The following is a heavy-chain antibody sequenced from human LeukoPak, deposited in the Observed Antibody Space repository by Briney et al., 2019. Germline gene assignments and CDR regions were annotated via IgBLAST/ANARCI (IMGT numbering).Heavy chain of an antibody. D-gene: IGHD3-22*01. CDR2: INPNSGGT. CDR1: GYTFTGYY. CDR3: ARGRVGYYDSSGNFDY. J-gene: IGHJ4*02. Sequence: ASVKVSCKASGYTFTGYYMHWVRQAPGQGLEWMGWINPNSGGTNYAQKLQGRVTMTTDTSTSTAYMELRSLRSDDTAVYYCARGRVGYYDSSGNFDYWGQGTLVTVSS. V-gene: IGHV1-2*02.